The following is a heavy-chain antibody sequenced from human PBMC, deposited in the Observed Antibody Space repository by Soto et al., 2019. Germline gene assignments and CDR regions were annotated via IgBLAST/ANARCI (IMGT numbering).Heavy chain of an antibody. V-gene: IGHV3-48*02. CDR2: ISSSNRTI. Sequence: SGGFLRLSCAASGFTFRSYSMNWVRQAPGKGLEWVSYISSSNRTINYADSVKGRFIISRDNAKNSLYLQMHSLRDEDTAVYYCAREGWPLLQTGMDVWGQGTTVTVSS. CDR1: GFTFRSYS. CDR3: AREGWPLLQTGMDV. D-gene: IGHD2-15*01. J-gene: IGHJ6*02.